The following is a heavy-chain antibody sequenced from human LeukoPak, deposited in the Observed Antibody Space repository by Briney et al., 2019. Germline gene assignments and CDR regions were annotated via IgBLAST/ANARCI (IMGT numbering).Heavy chain of an antibody. CDR1: GFTFSSYA. V-gene: IGHV3-23*01. CDR2: ISGSGGST. J-gene: IGHJ4*02. CDR3: AKAFYYDSS. Sequence: TGGSLRLSCAASGFTFSSYAMSWVRQAPGKGLGWVSAISGSGGSTYYADSVKGRFTIPRDNSKNTLYLQMNSLRAEDTAVYYCAKAFYYDSSWGQGTLVTVSS. D-gene: IGHD3-22*01.